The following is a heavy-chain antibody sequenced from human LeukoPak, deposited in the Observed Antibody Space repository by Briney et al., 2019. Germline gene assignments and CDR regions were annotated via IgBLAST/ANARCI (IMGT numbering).Heavy chain of an antibody. CDR1: GDTFTSYA. V-gene: IGHV7-4-1*02. CDR3: ARYPGYSYGYGGEFDY. Sequence: ASVKVSCKASGDTFTSYAMNWVRQAPGQGLEWRGWINTNTGNPTYAQGFTGRVVFSLDTSGSTAYLQISTLKAEDTAVYYCARYPGYSYGYGGEFDYWGQGTLVTVSS. D-gene: IGHD5-18*01. CDR2: INTNTGNP. J-gene: IGHJ4*02.